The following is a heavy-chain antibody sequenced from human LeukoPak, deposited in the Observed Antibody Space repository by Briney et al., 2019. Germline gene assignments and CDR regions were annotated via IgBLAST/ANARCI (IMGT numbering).Heavy chain of an antibody. J-gene: IGHJ4*02. CDR3: AKTGTPWYYFDY. V-gene: IGHV3-30-3*02. CDR1: GFTFSSYA. Sequence: QPGRSLRLSCAASGFTFSSYAMHWVRQAPGKGLEWVAVISYDGSNKYYADSVKGRFTISRDNSKNTLYLQMNSLRAEDTAVYYCAKTGTPWYYFDYWGQGTLVTVSS. CDR2: ISYDGSNK. D-gene: IGHD6-13*01.